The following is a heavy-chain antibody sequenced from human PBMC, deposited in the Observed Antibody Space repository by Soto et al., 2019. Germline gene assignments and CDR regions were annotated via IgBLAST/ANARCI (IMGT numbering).Heavy chain of an antibody. V-gene: IGHV3-30-3*01. Sequence: GGSLRLSXAASGFTFSSYAMHWVRQAPGKGLEWVAVISYDGSNKYYADSVKGRFTISRDNSKNTLYLQMNSLRAEDTAVYYCARDVAARGFDYWGQGTLVTVSS. CDR1: GFTFSSYA. D-gene: IGHD6-13*01. CDR2: ISYDGSNK. CDR3: ARDVAARGFDY. J-gene: IGHJ4*02.